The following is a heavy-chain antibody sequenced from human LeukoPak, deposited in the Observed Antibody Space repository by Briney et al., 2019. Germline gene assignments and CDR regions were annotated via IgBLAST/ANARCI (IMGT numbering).Heavy chain of an antibody. V-gene: IGHV4-34*01. CDR1: GGSFSGYY. Sequence: SETLSLTCAVYGGSFSGYYWCWIGQPPGKGLEWIGELNHSGSTNYNPSLKSRVTISVDTSKNQFSLKLSSVTAADTAVYYCARGRYCSSTSCRGPIDYWGQGTLVTVSS. D-gene: IGHD2-2*01. CDR3: ARGRYCSSTSCRGPIDY. CDR2: LNHSGST. J-gene: IGHJ4*02.